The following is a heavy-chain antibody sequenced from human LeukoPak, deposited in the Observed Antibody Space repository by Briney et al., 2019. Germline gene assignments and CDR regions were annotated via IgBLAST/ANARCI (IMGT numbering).Heavy chain of an antibody. V-gene: IGHV3-23*01. CDR3: VRADYYGSGTPPNWFHP. CDR1: GFTFSSYA. Sequence: GGSLRLSCAASGFTFSSYAMSWVRQAPGKGLEWVSAISGSGGSTYYADSVKGRFTISRDNSKSTLYMEMNSPRVEDTAVYYCVRADYYGSGTPPNWFHPWGQGTLVIVSS. CDR2: ISGSGGST. J-gene: IGHJ5*02. D-gene: IGHD3-10*01.